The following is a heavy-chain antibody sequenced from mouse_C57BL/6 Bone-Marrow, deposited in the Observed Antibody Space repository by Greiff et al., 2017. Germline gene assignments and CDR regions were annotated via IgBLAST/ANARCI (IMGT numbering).Heavy chain of an antibody. D-gene: IGHD2-3*01. CDR3: ARLYDDHYYAMDY. V-gene: IGHV1-80*01. CDR2: IYPGDGDT. Sequence: QVQLQQSGAELVKPGASVKISCKASGYAFSSYWMNWVKQRPGKGLEWIGQIYPGDGDTNYNGKFKGKATLTADNSSSTAYMQLSSLTSEDSAVYFCARLYDDHYYAMDYWGQGTSVTVSS. CDR1: GYAFSSYW. J-gene: IGHJ4*01.